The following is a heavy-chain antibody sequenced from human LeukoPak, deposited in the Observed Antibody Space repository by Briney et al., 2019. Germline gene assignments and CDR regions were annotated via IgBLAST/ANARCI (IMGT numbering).Heavy chain of an antibody. Sequence: GGSLRLACAASGFTFSRYSMNWVRQAPGKGLEWVSSISGSSSYIYYADSVKGRFTISRDNAKNSLYLQMNSLRAEDTAVYYCARGFFIAAAGADYWGQGTLVTVSS. CDR2: ISGSSSYI. D-gene: IGHD6-13*01. CDR3: ARGFFIAAAGADY. V-gene: IGHV3-21*01. J-gene: IGHJ4*02. CDR1: GFTFSRYS.